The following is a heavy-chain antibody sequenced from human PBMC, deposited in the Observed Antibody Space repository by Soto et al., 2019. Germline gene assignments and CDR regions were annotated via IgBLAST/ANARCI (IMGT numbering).Heavy chain of an antibody. Sequence: GGSLRLSCAASGFTFSSYAMSWVRQAPGKGLEWVSAISGSGGSTYYADSVKGRFTISRDNSKNTLYLQMNSLRAEDTAVYYCAKEGRNDFWSGYYKGHTFDYWGQGTLVTVS. J-gene: IGHJ4*02. D-gene: IGHD3-3*01. CDR2: ISGSGGST. V-gene: IGHV3-23*01. CDR1: GFTFSSYA. CDR3: AKEGRNDFWSGYYKGHTFDY.